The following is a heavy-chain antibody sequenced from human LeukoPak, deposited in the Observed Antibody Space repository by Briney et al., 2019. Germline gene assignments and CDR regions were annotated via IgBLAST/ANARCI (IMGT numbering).Heavy chain of an antibody. D-gene: IGHD5-12*01. V-gene: IGHV4-59*01. CDR1: GGSISSYY. CDR2: IYYSGST. CDR3: ARVYSGYELLYYFDY. Sequence: SETLSLTCTVSGGSISSYYWSWIRQPPGKGLEWIWYIYYSGSTNYNPSLKSRVTISVDTSKNQFSLKLSSVTAADTAVYYCARVYSGYELLYYFDYWGQGTLVTVSS. J-gene: IGHJ4*02.